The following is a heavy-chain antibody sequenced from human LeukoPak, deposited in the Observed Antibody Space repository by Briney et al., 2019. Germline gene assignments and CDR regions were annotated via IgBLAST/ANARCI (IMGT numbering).Heavy chain of an antibody. D-gene: IGHD3-22*01. CDR3: ARDPGDSSGYGRFDL. J-gene: IGHJ2*01. CDR1: ANTLTNYY. V-gene: IGHV1-46*01. Sequence: GASVKVSCKASANTLTNYYIHWVRQAPGQGLEWMGIINPTGDITNYAQKFQGRVNLTRDTSTSTVYMELSSLTSDDTAVYYCARDPGDSSGYGRFDLWGRGTLVTVSS. CDR2: INPTGDIT.